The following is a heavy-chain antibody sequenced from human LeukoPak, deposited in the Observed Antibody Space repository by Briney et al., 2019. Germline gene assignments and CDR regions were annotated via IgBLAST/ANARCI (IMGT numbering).Heavy chain of an antibody. J-gene: IGHJ4*02. CDR3: ARAPIYDTSVYYPDRNFDY. Sequence: ASVEVSCKTSGYTFTNYGVNWVRQAPGQGLEWMGWISAHNGITNYAQNLQGRVTMTTDTSTSTAYMELRSLRSGDTAVYYCARAPIYDTSVYYPDRNFDYRGQGTLVTVSS. CDR2: ISAHNGIT. D-gene: IGHD3-22*01. V-gene: IGHV1-18*01. CDR1: GYTFTNYG.